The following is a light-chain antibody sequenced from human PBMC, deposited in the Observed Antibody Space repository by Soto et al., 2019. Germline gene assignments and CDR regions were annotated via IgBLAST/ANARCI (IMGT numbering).Light chain of an antibody. J-gene: IGKJ5*01. CDR2: DAY. CDR1: QDISNY. V-gene: IGKV1-33*01. CDR3: KNYDNVQIN. Sequence: DIQRSHSPSSMSASLGDRVTITCQASQDISNYLNWYQQKPGKANKLLIYDAYNLDTGVTSRFSGSGYGTDFSLTIRSMQPEDIATYYCKNYDNVQINCGKGTRRALK.